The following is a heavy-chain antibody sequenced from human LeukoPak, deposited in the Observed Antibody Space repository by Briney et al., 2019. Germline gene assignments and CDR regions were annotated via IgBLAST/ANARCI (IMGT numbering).Heavy chain of an antibody. CDR2: ISGYNGNT. CDR3: ARGRKYTSGYRVTELGSGYSDY. J-gene: IGHJ4*02. V-gene: IGHV1-18*01. D-gene: IGHD5-18*01. Sequence: GASVKVSCKASGYTFTSYGISWVRQAPGQGLEWMGWISGYNGNTNYAQKLQGRVTMTTDTSTSTAYMELRSLRSDDTAVYYCARGRKYTSGYRVTELGSGYSDYWGQGTLVTVSS. CDR1: GYTFTSYG.